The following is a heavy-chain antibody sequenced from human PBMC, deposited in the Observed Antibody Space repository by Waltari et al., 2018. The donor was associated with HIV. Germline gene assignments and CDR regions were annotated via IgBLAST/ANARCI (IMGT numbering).Heavy chain of an antibody. V-gene: IGHV4-39*01. J-gene: IGHJ4*02. D-gene: IGHD3-9*01. CDR3: ARHRRNDIGDY. Sequence: QLQLQESGPGLVKPSETLSLTCTVSGGSISSSNYYWGWLRQPPGKGLEWIGSIYYSGSPDYNPSLKGRVTISIDTSKNQFSLKLSSVTAADTAVYYCARHRRNDIGDYWGQGTLVTVSS. CDR2: IYYSGSP. CDR1: GGSISSSNYY.